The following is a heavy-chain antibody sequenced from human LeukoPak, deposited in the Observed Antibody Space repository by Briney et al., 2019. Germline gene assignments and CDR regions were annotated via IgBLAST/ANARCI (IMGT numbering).Heavy chain of an antibody. D-gene: IGHD3-3*01. V-gene: IGHV4-30-4*08. J-gene: IGHJ4*02. CDR3: ARENYYDFSY. CDR2: IYYSGST. Sequence: SETLSLTCTVSGGSISNGNSYWSWIRQPPGKGLEWIGYIYYSGSTSYNPSLKSRVTISVDTSKNQFSLNLSSVTAADTAVYYCARENYYDFSYWGQGTLVTVSS. CDR1: GGSISNGNSY.